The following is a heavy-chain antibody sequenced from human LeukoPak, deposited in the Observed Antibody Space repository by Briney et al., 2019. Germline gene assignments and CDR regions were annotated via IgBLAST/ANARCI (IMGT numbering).Heavy chain of an antibody. D-gene: IGHD3-22*01. CDR2: IIPILGIA. V-gene: IGHV1-69*04. CDR3: ARVEWAPYDSSGYPDY. CDR1: GGTFSSYA. Sequence: GASVTVSCKASGGTFSSYAISWVRQAPGQGLEWMGRIIPILGIANYAQKFQGRVTITTDKSTSTAYMELSSLRSEDTAVYYCARVEWAPYDSSGYPDYWGQGTLVTVSS. J-gene: IGHJ4*02.